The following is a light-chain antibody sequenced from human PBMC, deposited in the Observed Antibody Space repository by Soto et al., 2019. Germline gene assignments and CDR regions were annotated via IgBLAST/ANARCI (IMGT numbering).Light chain of an antibody. CDR1: QSISTSHY. Sequence: ETVLTQSPATLSLSPGERGTLSCRASQSISTSHYVAWYQQKPGQAPRLLIYDSSTRATGIPDRFSGSGSGTDFILTISSLEPEDFAMYYCQQYTHWPVWSFGQGTKVEIK. CDR2: DSS. V-gene: IGKV3D-20*02. CDR3: QQYTHWPVWS. J-gene: IGKJ1*01.